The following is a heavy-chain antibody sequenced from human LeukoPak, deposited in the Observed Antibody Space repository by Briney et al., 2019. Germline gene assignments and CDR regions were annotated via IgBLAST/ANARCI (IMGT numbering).Heavy chain of an antibody. CDR1: GFTFSSYA. CDR2: ISDSGANT. Sequence: PGGSLRPSCAASGFTFSSYAMSWVRQAPGKGLEWVSAISDSGANTYYADSVRGRFTISRDNSKNTLYLQKNSLRADDTAIYYCAKSMTLQWRGFFDLWGRGTHVTVSS. D-gene: IGHD6-19*01. V-gene: IGHV3-23*01. J-gene: IGHJ2*01. CDR3: AKSMTLQWRGFFDL.